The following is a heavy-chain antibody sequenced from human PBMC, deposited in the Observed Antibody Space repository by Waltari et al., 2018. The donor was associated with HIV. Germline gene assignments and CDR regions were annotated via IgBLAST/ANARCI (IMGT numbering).Heavy chain of an antibody. J-gene: IGHJ4*02. D-gene: IGHD3-22*01. V-gene: IGHV4-59*01. CDR1: GGSISDSF. CDR3: ARVKAYYYDNSGFYFFDY. CDR2: VSSTGNA. Sequence: QVQLQESGPGLVKPSETLSLTCSVSGGSISDSFWSWIRLPPGKGLEWVGHVSSTGNAKYNPSLQSRVAISVDTSKSQFSLRLTSVTAADTAVYFCARVKAYYYDNSGFYFFDYWGQGTLVTGSS.